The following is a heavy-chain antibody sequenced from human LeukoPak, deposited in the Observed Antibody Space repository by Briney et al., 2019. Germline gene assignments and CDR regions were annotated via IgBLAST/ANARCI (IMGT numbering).Heavy chain of an antibody. J-gene: IGHJ4*02. D-gene: IGHD3-16*01. Sequence: ASVKVSCKASGYSFTSHGIRWVRQAPGHGLEWMGWISGYDGNRKYAQKVQGRVTMTTDTSTSTAYMELRSLRSDDTAVYFCARGWGSYSAYWGQGTPVTVSS. CDR3: ARGWGSYSAY. CDR1: GYSFTSHG. V-gene: IGHV1-18*01. CDR2: ISGYDGNR.